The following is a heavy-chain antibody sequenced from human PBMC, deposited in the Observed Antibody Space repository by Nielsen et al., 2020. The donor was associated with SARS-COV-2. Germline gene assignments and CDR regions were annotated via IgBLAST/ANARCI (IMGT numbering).Heavy chain of an antibody. Sequence: GESLKISCAASGFTFSSYWMHWVRQAPGKGLVWVPRINSDGSSTSYADSVKGRFTISRDNAKNTLYLQMNSLRAEDTAVYYCARDYGYAGIVVVVAALVGDYGMDVWGQGTTVTVSS. CDR1: GFTFSSYW. J-gene: IGHJ6*02. CDR3: ARDYGYAGIVVVVAALVGDYGMDV. D-gene: IGHD2-15*01. V-gene: IGHV3-74*01. CDR2: INSDGSST.